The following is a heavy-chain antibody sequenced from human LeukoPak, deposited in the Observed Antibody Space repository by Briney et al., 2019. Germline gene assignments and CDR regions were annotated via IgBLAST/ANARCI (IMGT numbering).Heavy chain of an antibody. CDR3: AGGYGGF. CDR2: INTDGDYT. J-gene: IGHJ4*02. D-gene: IGHD5-12*01. CDR1: GFTFDDYA. Sequence: SGGSLRLSCAASGFTFDDYAMHWVRQAPGKGLVWVSRINTDGDYTSYADSVKGRFTISRDNAKNTLYLQMNSLRAEDTAVYYCAGGYGGFWGQGTLVTVSS. V-gene: IGHV3-74*01.